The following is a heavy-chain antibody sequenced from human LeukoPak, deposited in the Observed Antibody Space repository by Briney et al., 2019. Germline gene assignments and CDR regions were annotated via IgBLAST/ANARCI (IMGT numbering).Heavy chain of an antibody. J-gene: IGHJ3*02. CDR1: GFTVSTNY. D-gene: IGHD2-21*01. Sequence: GGSLRLSCAASGFTVSTNYMSWVRQAPGKGLEWVSVIYSGGSTYYADSVKGRFTISRDDSKNTAYLQMDSLKTEDTAVYYCTRFRHNDWANAFDIWGQGTMVTVSP. V-gene: IGHV3-66*01. CDR2: IYSGGST. CDR3: TRFRHNDWANAFDI.